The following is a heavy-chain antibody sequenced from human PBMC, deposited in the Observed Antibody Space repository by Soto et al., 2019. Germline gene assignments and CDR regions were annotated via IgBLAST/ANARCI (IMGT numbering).Heavy chain of an antibody. CDR1: GFTFSSYA. J-gene: IGHJ4*02. Sequence: GGSLRLSCAASGFTFSSYAMHWVRQAPGKGLEWVAVIWYDGINKYYADSVKGRFTISRDNSKNTLYLQMNSLRAEDTAVYYCAREPRHTVPFDYWGQGTLVTVSS. CDR2: IWYDGINK. V-gene: IGHV3-33*08. CDR3: AREPRHTVPFDY. D-gene: IGHD4-17*01.